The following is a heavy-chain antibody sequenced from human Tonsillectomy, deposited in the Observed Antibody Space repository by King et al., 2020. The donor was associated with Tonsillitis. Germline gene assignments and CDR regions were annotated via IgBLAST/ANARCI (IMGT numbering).Heavy chain of an antibody. CDR2: VFYIGST. CDR3: ARQPEYRSGWYWYFDL. J-gene: IGHJ2*01. D-gene: IGHD6-19*01. Sequence: MQLQESGPGLIKPSETLSLTCTVSGGSTSSSTYFWAWIRQPPGKGLEWIGSVFYIGSTYYNPSFRGRVTMSVDTSKNQVSLNLTSVTAADTAVYYCARQPEYRSGWYWYFDLWGRGTLVTVSS. V-gene: IGHV4-39*01. CDR1: GGSTSSSTYF.